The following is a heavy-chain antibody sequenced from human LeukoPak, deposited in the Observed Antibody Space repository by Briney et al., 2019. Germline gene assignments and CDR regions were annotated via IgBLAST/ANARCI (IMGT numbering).Heavy chain of an antibody. CDR3: ARSNSAWYGGY. CDR2: ISSSSSYI. J-gene: IGHJ4*02. V-gene: IGHV3-21*01. CDR1: GFTFSSYS. D-gene: IGHD6-19*01. Sequence: SGGSLRLSCAASGFTFSSYSMNWVRQAPGKGLEWVSSISSSSSYIHYADSVKGRFTISRDNTKNSLYLQMNSLRAEDTAVYYCARSNSAWYGGYWGQGTLVTVSS.